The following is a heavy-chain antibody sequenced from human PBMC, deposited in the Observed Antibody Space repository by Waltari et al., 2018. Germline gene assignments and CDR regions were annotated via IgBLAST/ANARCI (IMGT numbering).Heavy chain of an antibody. J-gene: IGHJ5*02. CDR3: ARVEMGAMSDP. D-gene: IGHD1-26*01. V-gene: IGHV4-34*01. CDR1: VGSFRGYS. Sequence: QVQLQQSGAGLLKPSETLSLTCAVYVGSFRGYSWSWIRQPPGKGLEWIGEINHSGSTNYNPSLKSRVTISVDTSKNQFSLKLSSVTAADTAVYYCARVEMGAMSDPWGQGTLVTVSS. CDR2: INHSGST.